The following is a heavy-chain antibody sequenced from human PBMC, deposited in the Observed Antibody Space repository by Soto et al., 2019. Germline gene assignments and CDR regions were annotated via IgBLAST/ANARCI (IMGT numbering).Heavy chain of an antibody. Sequence: ASVKVSCKASGYTFTGYGINWVRQATGQGLEWMGWMNPNSGNTGYAQTFHGRVTMTTNTSKSTAYMELSSLRSEDTAVYYCAVDSSGYSSDAFDILGQGTMVTVSS. V-gene: IGHV1-8*01. CDR3: AVDSSGYSSDAFDI. D-gene: IGHD3-22*01. CDR2: MNPNSGNT. J-gene: IGHJ3*02. CDR1: GYTFTGYG.